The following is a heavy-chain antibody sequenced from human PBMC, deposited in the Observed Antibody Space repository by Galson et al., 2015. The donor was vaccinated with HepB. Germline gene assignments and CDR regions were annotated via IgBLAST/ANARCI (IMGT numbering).Heavy chain of an antibody. V-gene: IGHV6-1*01. D-gene: IGHD6-13*01. J-gene: IGHJ6*02. CDR3: ARVPSSSWYPSGMDI. Sequence: CAISGDSVSGNSAAWNWIRQSPSRGLEWLGRTYYRSKWYNDYAVSVKSQITINPDTSKNQFSLQLNSVTPEDTAVYYCARVPSSSWYPSGMDIWGQGTTVTVSS. CDR2: TYYRSKWYN. CDR1: GDSVSGNSAA.